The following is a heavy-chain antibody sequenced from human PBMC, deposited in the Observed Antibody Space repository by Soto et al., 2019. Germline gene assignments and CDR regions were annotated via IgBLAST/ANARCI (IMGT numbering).Heavy chain of an antibody. V-gene: IGHV4-59*01. D-gene: IGHD2-15*01. Sequence: SETLSLTCTVSGGSISSYYWSWIRQPPGKGLEWIGYIYYSGSTNYNPSLKSRVTISVDTSKNQFSLKLSSVTAADTAVYYCAREFSCSGGSCYGGRVDPWGQGTLVTVSS. CDR1: GGSISSYY. J-gene: IGHJ5*02. CDR2: IYYSGST. CDR3: AREFSCSGGSCYGGRVDP.